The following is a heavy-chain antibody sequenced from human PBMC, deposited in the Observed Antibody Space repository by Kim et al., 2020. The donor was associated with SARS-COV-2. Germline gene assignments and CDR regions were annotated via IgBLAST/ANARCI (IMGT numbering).Heavy chain of an antibody. D-gene: IGHD3-22*01. V-gene: IGHV4-39*01. J-gene: IGHJ3*02. CDR1: GGSISSSSYY. CDR3: ARLMDDYDSSGYYGFDI. CDR2: IYYSGST. Sequence: SETLSLTCTVSGGSISSSSYYWGWIRQPPGKGLEWIGSIYYSGSTYYNPSLKSRVTISVDTSKNQFSLKLSSVTAADTAVYYCARLMDDYDSSGYYGFDIWGQGTMVTVSS.